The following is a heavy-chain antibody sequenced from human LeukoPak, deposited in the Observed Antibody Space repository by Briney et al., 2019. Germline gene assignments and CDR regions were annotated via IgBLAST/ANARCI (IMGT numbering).Heavy chain of an antibody. D-gene: IGHD4-17*01. V-gene: IGHV4-4*07. Sequence: PSETLSLTCTVSGGSISSYYWSWIRQPAGKGLEWIGRIYTSGTTHYNPSLKSRVTMSVDTSKNQFSLELSSVTAADTAVYYCARLSTVTTSFDYWGQGTLVTVSS. J-gene: IGHJ4*02. CDR1: GGSISSYY. CDR3: ARLSTVTTSFDY. CDR2: IYTSGTT.